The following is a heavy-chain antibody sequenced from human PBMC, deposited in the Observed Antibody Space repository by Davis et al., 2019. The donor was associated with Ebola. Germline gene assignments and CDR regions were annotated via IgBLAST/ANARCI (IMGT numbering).Heavy chain of an antibody. Sequence: MPSETLSLTCTVSGGSISSSSYYWGWIRQPPGKGLEWIGSIYYSGSTYYNPSLKSRVTISVDTSKNQFSLKPSSVTAADTAVYYCARTESSGWYRHYYGMDVWGQGTTVIVSS. CDR1: GGSISSSSYY. CDR2: IYYSGST. J-gene: IGHJ6*02. CDR3: ARTESSGWYRHYYGMDV. D-gene: IGHD6-19*01. V-gene: IGHV4-39*01.